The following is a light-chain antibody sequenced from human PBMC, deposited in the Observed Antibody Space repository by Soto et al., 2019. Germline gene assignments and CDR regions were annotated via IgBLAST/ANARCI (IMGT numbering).Light chain of an antibody. J-gene: IGKJ1*01. CDR1: QSVSST. CDR3: QQYNTWPRT. CDR2: GAS. V-gene: IGKV3-15*01. Sequence: EIVMTQSPVTLSVPPGESATLSCRASQSVSSTLAWFQQKPGQAPRLLIYGASARATGIPARFSGSGSGTDFPLTISSLQSEDFAVYYCQQYNTWPRTFGQGTKVDI.